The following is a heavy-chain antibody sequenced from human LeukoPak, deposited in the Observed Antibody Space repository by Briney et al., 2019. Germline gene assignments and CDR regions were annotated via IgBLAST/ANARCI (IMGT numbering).Heavy chain of an antibody. CDR3: ARGGRCSSTSCYEYYYGMDV. Sequence: GASVKVSCKASGGTFSSYAISWVRQAPGQGLEWMGRIIPILGIANYAQKSQGRVTITADKSTGTAYMELSSLRSEDTAVYYCARGGRCSSTSCYEYYYGMDVWGQGTTVTVSS. J-gene: IGHJ6*02. D-gene: IGHD2-2*01. CDR2: IIPILGIA. CDR1: GGTFSSYA. V-gene: IGHV1-69*04.